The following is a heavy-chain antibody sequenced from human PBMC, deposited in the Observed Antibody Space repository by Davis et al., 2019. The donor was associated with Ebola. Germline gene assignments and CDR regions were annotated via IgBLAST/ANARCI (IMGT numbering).Heavy chain of an antibody. Sequence: ASVKVSCKASGYTFNAYYVHWVRQAPGQGLEWMGIINPSGGSTTYAQKFQGRVTMTRDTSTRTVYMELSSLRSEDTAVYYCARGRGHYEYSGGDYWGQGTLVTVSS. V-gene: IGHV1-46*02. CDR1: GYTFNAYY. CDR2: INPSGGST. J-gene: IGHJ4*02. D-gene: IGHD2-21*01. CDR3: ARGRGHYEYSGGDY.